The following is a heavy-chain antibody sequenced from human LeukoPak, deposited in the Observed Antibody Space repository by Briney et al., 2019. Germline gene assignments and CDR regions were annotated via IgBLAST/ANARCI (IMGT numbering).Heavy chain of an antibody. V-gene: IGHV4-38-2*02. Sequence: PSETLSLTCNVSGDSINSVYHWGWIGQPPGKGLEWIGSIYYSGTTYYNPSLKSRVTISVDTSKNQFSLKLSSVTAADTAVYYCARGYWFYFDYWGQGTLVTVSS. CDR3: ARGYWFYFDY. CDR2: IYYSGTT. J-gene: IGHJ4*02. D-gene: IGHD2-8*02. CDR1: GDSINSVYH.